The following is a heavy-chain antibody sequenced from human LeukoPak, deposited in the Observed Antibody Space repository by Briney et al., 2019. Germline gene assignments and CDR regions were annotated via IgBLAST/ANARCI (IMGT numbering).Heavy chain of an antibody. D-gene: IGHD1-1*01. J-gene: IGHJ2*01. CDR3: AKDHFSTTGTSSDDWYFDV. V-gene: IGHV3-23*01. CDR1: GFKFSNYA. Sequence: GGSLRLSCIASGFKFSNYAMSWARQAPGKGLEWVAAISGNGVAAYYSDSVKGRFSISRDNSKNTLFLQMDGLGAEDTAVYYCAKDHFSTTGTSSDDWYFDVWGRGALVTVAS. CDR2: ISGNGVAA.